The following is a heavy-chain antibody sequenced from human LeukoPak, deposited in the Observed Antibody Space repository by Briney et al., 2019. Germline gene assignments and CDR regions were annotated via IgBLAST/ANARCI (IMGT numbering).Heavy chain of an antibody. CDR3: ARREGGPYCGGDCYENWFDP. Sequence: SETLSLTCTVSGGSISSYYWSWIRQPPGKGLEWIGYIYTSGSTNYNPSLKSRATISVDTSKNQFSLKMSSVTAADTAVYYCARREGGPYCGGDCYENWFDPWGQGTLVTVSS. V-gene: IGHV4-4*09. J-gene: IGHJ5*02. CDR2: IYTSGST. D-gene: IGHD2-21*02. CDR1: GGSISSYY.